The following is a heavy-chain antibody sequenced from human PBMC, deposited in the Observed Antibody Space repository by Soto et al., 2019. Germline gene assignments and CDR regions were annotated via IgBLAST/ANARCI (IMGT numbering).Heavy chain of an antibody. CDR3: AKDIALVRGVIIDMDV. CDR2: ISYNGDNK. CDR1: GFIFSNYG. J-gene: IGHJ6*02. Sequence: HPGGSLRLSCAASGFIFSNYGMHWVRQAPGKGLEWVAVISYNGDNKYYADSVKGRFTISRDNSKNTVYLQMNSLRAEDTAVYYCAKDIALVRGVIIDMDVWGQGTTVTVSS. D-gene: IGHD3-10*01. V-gene: IGHV3-30*18.